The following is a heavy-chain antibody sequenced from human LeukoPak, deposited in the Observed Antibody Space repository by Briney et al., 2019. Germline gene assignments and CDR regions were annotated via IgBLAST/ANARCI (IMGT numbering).Heavy chain of an antibody. CDR2: INPNSGGT. J-gene: IGHJ4*02. Sequence: ASVKVSCKASGYTFTGYYMHWVRQAPGQGLEWMGWINPNSGGTNYAQKFQGRVTMTRDTSISTAYMELSRLRSDDTAVYYCARDLWEPTHCNNGVCSDYWGQGTLITVSS. CDR3: ARDLWEPTHCNNGVCSDY. V-gene: IGHV1-2*02. D-gene: IGHD2-8*01. CDR1: GYTFTGYY.